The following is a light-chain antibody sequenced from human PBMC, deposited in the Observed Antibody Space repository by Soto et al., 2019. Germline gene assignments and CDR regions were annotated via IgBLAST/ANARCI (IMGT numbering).Light chain of an antibody. CDR3: QQYDIWPPHT. V-gene: IGKV3-15*01. Sequence: EVVMTQSPATLSVSPGERDTFSCRASQSVTTNLAWYQHKPGQSPRLLIYDASTRATGIPPRFSGGGSGTEFTVTISSLQSEDFAIYYCQQYDIWPPHTFGQGTKVDNK. CDR2: DAS. J-gene: IGKJ2*01. CDR1: QSVTTN.